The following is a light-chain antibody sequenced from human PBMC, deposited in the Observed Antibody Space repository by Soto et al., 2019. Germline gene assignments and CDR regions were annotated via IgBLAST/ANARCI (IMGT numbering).Light chain of an antibody. J-gene: IGKJ4*01. CDR3: QKYYTAPRT. V-gene: IGKV1-27*01. CDR1: RDISNY. Sequence: DIQVTQSPSSLSASLGDRVSITCRASRDISNYLAWYQQKPGQVPRLLISGASTLHSGVPSRFSGSGSGTDFTLTITTLQPEDIATYFCQKYYTAPRTFGGGTKVEI. CDR2: GAS.